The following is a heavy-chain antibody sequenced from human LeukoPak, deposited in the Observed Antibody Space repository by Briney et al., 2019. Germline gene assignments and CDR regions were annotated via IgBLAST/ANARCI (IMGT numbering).Heavy chain of an antibody. J-gene: IGHJ6*04. CDR2: IYSGGTT. CDR1: GFTVSTNY. Sequence: PGGSLRLSCAASGFTVSTNYMRWVRQAPGKGLEWISVIYSGGTTYYADTVKGRFTISRDNSKNTLYLQMNSLRADDTAVYYCAKDFGDDFWSGYTPGMDVWGKGTTVTVSS. CDR3: AKDFGDDFWSGYTPGMDV. D-gene: IGHD3-3*01. V-gene: IGHV3-53*01.